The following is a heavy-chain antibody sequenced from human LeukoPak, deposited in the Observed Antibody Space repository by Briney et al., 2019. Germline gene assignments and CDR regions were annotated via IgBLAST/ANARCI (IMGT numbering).Heavy chain of an antibody. CDR1: GXTFSTYW. J-gene: IGHJ5*02. Sequence: GGSLRLSCAASGXTFSTYWMHWVRQAPGKGLVWVSRINSDGSSTSYADSVKGRFTISRDNAKNTLYLQMNSLRAEDTAVYYCARDGFYVWGSYRPGWFDPWGQGTLVTVSS. CDR2: INSDGSST. CDR3: ARDGFYVWGSYRPGWFDP. V-gene: IGHV3-74*01. D-gene: IGHD3-16*02.